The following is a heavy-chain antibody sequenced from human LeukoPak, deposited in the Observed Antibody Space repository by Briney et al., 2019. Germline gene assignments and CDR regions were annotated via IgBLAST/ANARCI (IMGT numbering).Heavy chain of an antibody. CDR2: IYYSGST. CDR3: ARLWKRPLLFYDSSGYSPSSSVWFDP. J-gene: IGHJ5*02. V-gene: IGHV4-59*08. D-gene: IGHD3-22*01. Sequence: SETLSLTCTVSGGSISSYYWSWIRQPPGKGLEWIGYIYYSGSTNYNPSLKSRVTISVDTSKNQSSLKLSSVTAADTAVYYCARLWKRPLLFYDSSGYSPSSSVWFDPWGQGTLVTVSS. CDR1: GGSISSYY.